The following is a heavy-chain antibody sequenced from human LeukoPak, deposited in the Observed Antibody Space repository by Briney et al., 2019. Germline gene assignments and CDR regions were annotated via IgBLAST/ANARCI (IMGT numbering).Heavy chain of an antibody. D-gene: IGHD6-6*01. Sequence: PSDTLSLTCAVSGYSISSSNWWGWIRQPPGKGLEWIGYIYYSGSIYYNPSLKSRVTISIDTSRNHFSLKLTSVIAADTAMYYCVSNSSSSPWFDPWGQGTLVTVSS. V-gene: IGHV4-28*05. CDR2: IYYSGSI. J-gene: IGHJ5*02. CDR1: GYSISSSNW. CDR3: VSNSSSSPWFDP.